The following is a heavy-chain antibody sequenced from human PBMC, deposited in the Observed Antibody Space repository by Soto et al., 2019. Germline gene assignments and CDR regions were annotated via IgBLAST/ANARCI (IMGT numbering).Heavy chain of an antibody. CDR2: IYYSGST. Sequence: QVQLQESGPGLVKPSQTLSLTCTVSGGSISSGDYYWSWIRQPPGKGLEWIGYIYYSGSTYYNPSLKSRVTISVDTSKNQFSLKLSSVTAADTAVYYCARTMVRGVIIEGFDPWGQGTLVTVSS. D-gene: IGHD3-10*01. J-gene: IGHJ5*02. V-gene: IGHV4-30-4*01. CDR3: ARTMVRGVIIEGFDP. CDR1: GGSISSGDYY.